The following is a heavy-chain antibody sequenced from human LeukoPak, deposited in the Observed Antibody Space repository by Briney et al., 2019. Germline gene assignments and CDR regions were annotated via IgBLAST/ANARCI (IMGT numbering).Heavy chain of an antibody. J-gene: IGHJ4*02. Sequence: QPGASLRLSCAASGFTFSSYAMTWVRQVPGRGLEWLSSISSSGGATFYANSVKGRFTISRDNSKNTLYLQMSSLRDEDTAIYYCARGPEATYKGDWYPHHYDHWGQGTQVTVSS. CDR3: ARGPEATYKGDWYPHHYDH. V-gene: IGHV3-23*01. CDR2: ISSSGGAT. CDR1: GFTFSSYA. D-gene: IGHD6-19*01.